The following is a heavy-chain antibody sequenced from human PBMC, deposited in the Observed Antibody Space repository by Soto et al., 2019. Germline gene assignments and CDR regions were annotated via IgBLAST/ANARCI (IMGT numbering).Heavy chain of an antibody. CDR3: AKVRGARSPRGNYYHMDV. CDR1: GFTFSSYA. V-gene: IGHV3-23*01. CDR2: ISGSGGST. Sequence: EVQLLESGGGLVQPGGSLRLSCAASGFTFSSYAMSWVRQAPGKGLEWVSAISGSGGSTYYADSVKGRFTISRDNSKKTLYLQMNSLRAGDTAGYFCAKVRGARSPRGNYYHMDVWGKGTTVTVSS. D-gene: IGHD6-6*01. J-gene: IGHJ6*03.